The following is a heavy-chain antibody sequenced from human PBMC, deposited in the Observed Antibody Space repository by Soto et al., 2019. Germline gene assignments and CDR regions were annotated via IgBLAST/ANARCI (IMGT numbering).Heavy chain of an antibody. J-gene: IGHJ6*02. V-gene: IGHV1-69*12. CDR1: GGTFSSYD. CDR2: IIPIFGTA. D-gene: IGHD5-12*01. Sequence: QVQLVQSGAEVKKPGSSVKVSCKASGGTFSSYDISWVRQAPEQGLEWMGGIIPIFGTANYAQKFQGRVTITADESTSTAYMELSSLRSEDTAVSYCASSVAKYYYYGMDVWGQGTTVTVSS. CDR3: ASSVAKYYYYGMDV.